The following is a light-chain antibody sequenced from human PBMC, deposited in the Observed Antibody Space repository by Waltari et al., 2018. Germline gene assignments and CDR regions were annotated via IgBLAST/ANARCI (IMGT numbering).Light chain of an antibody. V-gene: IGKV3-15*01. Sequence: VMTQSPATLSLSLGERVTFSCMATDNVNSNLAWHQQKPGQAPGLLIYGASTRATGIPARFRGSGSGTQFTLTISSQQTEDFAVYDCQKYNFWRLTFSQGTKVEI. CDR1: DNVNSN. CDR2: GAS. J-gene: IGKJ1*01. CDR3: QKYNFWRLT.